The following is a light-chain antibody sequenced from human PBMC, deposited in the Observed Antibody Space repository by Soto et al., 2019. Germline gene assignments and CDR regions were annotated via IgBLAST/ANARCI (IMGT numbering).Light chain of an antibody. V-gene: IGKV3D-20*02. CDR3: QQRSNWPPVYT. CDR2: GAS. CDR1: QSVTSNY. J-gene: IGKJ2*01. Sequence: EIVLTQSPGILSLSPGDRATLSCRAGQSVTSNYLGWYQQKPGQAPRRLIFGASRRAAGVPDRFSGSGSGTDFTLTISSLEPEDFAVYYCQQRSNWPPVYTFGQGTK.